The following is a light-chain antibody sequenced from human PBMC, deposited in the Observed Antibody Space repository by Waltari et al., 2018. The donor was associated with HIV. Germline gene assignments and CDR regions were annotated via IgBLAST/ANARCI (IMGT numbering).Light chain of an antibody. Sequence: QSALTQPASVSGSPGQSITISCTGTSSDVGSYNLVSWYQQYPGKAPKLMIYEVNKRPSGISNRFSGSKAGNTASLTISVLQAEDEADYYCCSYAGSRRVFGTGTKVTVL. V-gene: IGLV2-23*02. CDR2: EVN. J-gene: IGLJ1*01. CDR3: CSYAGSRRV. CDR1: SSDVGSYNL.